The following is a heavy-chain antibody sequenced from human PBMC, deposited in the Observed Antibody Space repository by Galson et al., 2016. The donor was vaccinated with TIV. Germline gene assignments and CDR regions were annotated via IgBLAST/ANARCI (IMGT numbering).Heavy chain of an antibody. Sequence: ETLSLTCTVSGGSMRDSYWSWIRQTPGKGLEWIGYVYYTGGTKYNPSLKSRVTISDDTSKNQFSLRLSSVTAADTAMYYCARDIGGYDFDYWGQGTLVAVSS. D-gene: IGHD5-12*01. CDR3: ARDIGGYDFDY. CDR2: VYYTGGT. CDR1: GGSMRDSY. J-gene: IGHJ4*02. V-gene: IGHV4-59*01.